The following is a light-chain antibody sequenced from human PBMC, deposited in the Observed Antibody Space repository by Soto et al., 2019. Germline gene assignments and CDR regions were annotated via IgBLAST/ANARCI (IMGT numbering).Light chain of an antibody. CDR2: APS. V-gene: IGKV1-5*03. J-gene: IGKJ2*01. CDR1: QSIGEW. CDR3: QQYNSYSYT. Sequence: DIQMTQSPSTLSASVGDRVTITCRASQSIGEWLAWFQQKPGKAPKLLIFAPSTLESGVPPRFSGSGSGTDFTLTISSLQPDDFATYFCQQYNSYSYTFGQGTKLEIK.